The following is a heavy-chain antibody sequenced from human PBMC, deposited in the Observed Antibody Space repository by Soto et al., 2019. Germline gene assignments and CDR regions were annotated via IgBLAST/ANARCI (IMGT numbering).Heavy chain of an antibody. CDR3: AKVPSGPYSWFDP. J-gene: IGHJ5*02. V-gene: IGHV3-23*01. CDR1: GFSFTSYA. D-gene: IGHD2-21*01. Sequence: EVQLLESGGGLVQPGGSLRLSCAASGFSFTSYAMSWVRQAPGEGLEWVSTISTSGGGTYYADSVKGRFTISRDNSMNTLYLQMNSLRAEDTALYYCAKVPSGPYSWFDPWGQGALVTVSS. CDR2: ISTSGGGT.